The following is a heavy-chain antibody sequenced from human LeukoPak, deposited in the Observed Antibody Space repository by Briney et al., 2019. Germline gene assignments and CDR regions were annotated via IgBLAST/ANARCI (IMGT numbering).Heavy chain of an antibody. CDR2: IKQDGSEK. CDR3: ARDTWYFDL. Sequence: PGGSLRLSCAASGFTFSNYWMSWVRQAPGKGLEWVANIKQDGSEKYHVDSVKGRFTISRDNAKNSLYLQMNSLRAEDTAVYYCARDTWYFDLWGRGTLVTVSS. J-gene: IGHJ2*01. CDR1: GFTFSNYW. V-gene: IGHV3-7*01.